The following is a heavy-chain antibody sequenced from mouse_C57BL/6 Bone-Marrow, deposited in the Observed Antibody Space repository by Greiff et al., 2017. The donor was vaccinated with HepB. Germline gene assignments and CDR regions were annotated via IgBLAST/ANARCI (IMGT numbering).Heavy chain of an antibody. CDR2: ISYDGSN. CDR1: GYSITSGYY. V-gene: IGHV3-6*01. J-gene: IGHJ3*01. Sequence: EVHLVESGPGLVKPSQSLSLTCSVTGYSITSGYYWNWIRQFPGNKLEWMGYISYDGSNNYNPSLKNRISITRDTSKNQFFLKLNSVTTEDTATYYCAAYYYGSFAWFAYWGQGTLVTVSA. D-gene: IGHD1-1*01. CDR3: AAYYYGSFAWFAY.